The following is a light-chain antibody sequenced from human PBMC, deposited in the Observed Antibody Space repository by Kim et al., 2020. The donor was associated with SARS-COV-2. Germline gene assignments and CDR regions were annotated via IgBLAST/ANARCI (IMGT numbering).Light chain of an antibody. CDR3: QHYDAYPLT. J-gene: IGKJ4*01. CDR2: KAS. Sequence: DIQMTQSPSTLSASVGDRVTITCRASQSIRTYLAWYQQKPGEAPILLIYKASTLNSGVPSRFSGSGYATEFTLTISGLQPSDFGTYYCQHYDAYPLTFGGGTKLEI. CDR1: QSIRTY. V-gene: IGKV1-5*03.